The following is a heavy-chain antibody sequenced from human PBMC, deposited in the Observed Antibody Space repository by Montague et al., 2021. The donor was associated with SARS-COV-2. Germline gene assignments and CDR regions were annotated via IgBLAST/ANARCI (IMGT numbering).Heavy chain of an antibody. Sequence: SETLSLTCTVSGDSMRSSYWNWIRQPPGKGLEWIGYIYYTGSTNYNPSLESRVTISLDTSKNQFSLKLSSVTAADTAVYYCARGHYYGRKDYYYGVDVWGQGTTVTVSS. V-gene: IGHV4-59*13. CDR3: ARGHYYGRKDYYYGVDV. CDR2: IYYTGST. D-gene: IGHD3-10*01. CDR1: GDSMRSSY. J-gene: IGHJ6*02.